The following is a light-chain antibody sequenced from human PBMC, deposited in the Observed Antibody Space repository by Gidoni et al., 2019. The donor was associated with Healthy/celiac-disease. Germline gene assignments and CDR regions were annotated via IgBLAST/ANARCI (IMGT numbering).Light chain of an antibody. CDR2: KAS. CDR3: QQYNSYWT. V-gene: IGKV1-5*03. J-gene: IGKJ1*01. CDR1: QSISSW. Sequence: DIQMTQYPSTLSASVGDRVTITCRASQSISSWLAWYQQKPGKAPKLLIYKASSLESGVPSRCSGSASATEFTLTISSLQPDDFATYYCQQYNSYWTFGQGTKVEIK.